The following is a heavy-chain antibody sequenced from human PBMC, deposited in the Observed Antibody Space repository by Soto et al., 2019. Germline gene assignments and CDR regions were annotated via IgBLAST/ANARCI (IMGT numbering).Heavy chain of an antibody. CDR1: GGTFSSYA. Sequence: GASVKVSCKASGGTFSSYAISWVRQAPGQGLEWMGGIIPIFGTANYAQKFQGRVTITADESTSIAYMELSSLRSEDTAVYYCARSPPEGYDILTGYYNDYYYGMDVWGQGTTVTVSS. CDR3: ARSPPEGYDILTGYYNDYYYGMDV. J-gene: IGHJ6*02. V-gene: IGHV1-69*13. CDR2: IIPIFGTA. D-gene: IGHD3-9*01.